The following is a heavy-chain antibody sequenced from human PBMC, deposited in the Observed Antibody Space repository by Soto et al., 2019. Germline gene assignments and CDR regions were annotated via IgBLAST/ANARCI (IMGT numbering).Heavy chain of an antibody. CDR3: ARDRFDGYNSLDY. Sequence: PGGSLRLSCAASGFTFSSYSMNWVRQAPGKGLEWVSSISSSSSYIYYADSVKGRFTISRDNAKNSLYLQMNSLRAEDTAVYYCARDRFDGYNSLDYWGQGTLVTVSS. CDR1: GFTFSSYS. J-gene: IGHJ4*02. CDR2: ISSSSSYI. V-gene: IGHV3-21*01. D-gene: IGHD5-12*01.